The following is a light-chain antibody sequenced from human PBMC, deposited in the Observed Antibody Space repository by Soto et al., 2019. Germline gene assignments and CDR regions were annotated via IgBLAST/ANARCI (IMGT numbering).Light chain of an antibody. Sequence: ENVLTQSPGTLSLSPGERATLSCRASQSVSSNYLAWYQQKPGQAPRLLIYGASSRATGIPDRFSGSGSGTDFTLTISRLEPEDFAVYYCQQYDNSPITFGQGTRLEIK. CDR1: QSVSSNY. CDR3: QQYDNSPIT. CDR2: GAS. J-gene: IGKJ5*01. V-gene: IGKV3-20*01.